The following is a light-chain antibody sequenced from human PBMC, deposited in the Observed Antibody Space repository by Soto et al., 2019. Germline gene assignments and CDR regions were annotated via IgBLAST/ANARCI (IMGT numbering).Light chain of an antibody. CDR3: QQYNSWTRT. V-gene: IGKV3-15*01. Sequence: TQSPITLSLSPGEIATLSCSTSQTVSNNYLAWYQQKPGQAPRLLIYGASTRDTGIPARFRGSGSGTEFALTITSLQSEDVAVYYCQQYNSWTRTFGQGTKVDIK. CDR2: GAS. J-gene: IGKJ1*01. CDR1: QTVSNN.